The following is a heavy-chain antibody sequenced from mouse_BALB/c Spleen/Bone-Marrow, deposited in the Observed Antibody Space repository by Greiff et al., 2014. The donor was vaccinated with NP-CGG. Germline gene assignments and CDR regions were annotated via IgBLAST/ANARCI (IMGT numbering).Heavy chain of an antibody. D-gene: IGHD2-14*01. Sequence: VQLQQSGAELAKPGASVKMSCKASGYTFTSYWMHWVKQRPGQGLEWIGYINPSTGYTEYNQKFKDKATLTADKSSSTAYMQLSSLTSEGSAVYYCASRYDWYFDVWGAGTTVTVSS. CDR2: INPSTGYT. CDR3: ASRYDWYFDV. V-gene: IGHV1-7*01. CDR1: GYTFTSYW. J-gene: IGHJ1*01.